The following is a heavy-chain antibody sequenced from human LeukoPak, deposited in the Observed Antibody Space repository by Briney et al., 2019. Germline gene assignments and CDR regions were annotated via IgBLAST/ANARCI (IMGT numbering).Heavy chain of an antibody. CDR3: ARHGSVHSPLNV. CDR2: IFTSGST. CDR1: GYSISSGYQ. V-gene: IGHV4-38-2*02. J-gene: IGHJ6*04. Sequence: SETLSLTCNVSGYSISSGYQWDWIRQPPGKGLEWIGYIFTSGSTNYNPSLRSRVTISLDTSKNQFSLTLSSVTAADTAVYYCARHGSVHSPLNVWGKGTTVTVSS. D-gene: IGHD1-26*01.